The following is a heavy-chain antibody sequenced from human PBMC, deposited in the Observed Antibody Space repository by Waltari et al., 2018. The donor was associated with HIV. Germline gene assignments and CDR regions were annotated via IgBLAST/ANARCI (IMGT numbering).Heavy chain of an antibody. CDR2: IPYDGSNE. CDR3: ARGRDNYASDYGLDV. J-gene: IGHJ6*02. Sequence: EQLAESGGGVVQPGGSLRLSCAASGFTFRHYALHWVRQAPGKGVEWLAVIPYDGSNEAYADSVRGRLTISRDNSKDTLNLQMNSLRVEDTAVYYCARGRDNYASDYGLDVWGQGTAVTVSS. D-gene: IGHD2-2*01. CDR1: GFTFRHYA. V-gene: IGHV3-30*04.